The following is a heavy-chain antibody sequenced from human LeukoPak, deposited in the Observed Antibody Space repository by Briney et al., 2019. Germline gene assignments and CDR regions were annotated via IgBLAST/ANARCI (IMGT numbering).Heavy chain of an antibody. CDR1: GGSISSYY. Sequence: NPSETLSLTCTVSGGSISSYYWSWIRQPPGKGLEWIGYIYYSGSTNYNPSLKSRVTISVDTSKNQFSLKLSSVTAADTAVYYCARESGHRTLDYWGQGTLVTVSS. CDR3: ARESGHRTLDY. D-gene: IGHD1-7*01. CDR2: IYYSGST. J-gene: IGHJ4*02. V-gene: IGHV4-59*01.